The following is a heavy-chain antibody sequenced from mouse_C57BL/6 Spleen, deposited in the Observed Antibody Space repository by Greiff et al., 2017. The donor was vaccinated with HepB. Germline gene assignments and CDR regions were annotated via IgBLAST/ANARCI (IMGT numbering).Heavy chain of an antibody. J-gene: IGHJ1*03. V-gene: IGHV5-4*03. D-gene: IGHD1-1*01. CDR2: ISDGGSYT. CDR1: GFTFSSYA. CDR3: ARIYYYGSGGYFDV. Sequence: EVKVVESGGGLVKPGGSLKLSCAASGFTFSSYAMSWVRQTPEKRLEWVATISDGGSYTYYPDNVKGRFTISRDNAKNNLYLQMSHLKSEDTAMYYCARIYYYGSGGYFDVWGTGTTVTVSS.